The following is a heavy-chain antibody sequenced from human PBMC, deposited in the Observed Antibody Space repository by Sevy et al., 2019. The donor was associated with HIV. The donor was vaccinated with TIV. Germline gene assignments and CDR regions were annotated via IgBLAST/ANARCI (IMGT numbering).Heavy chain of an antibody. Sequence: ASVKVSCKASGYTFTGYYMHWVRQAPGQGLEWMGWINPNSGGTNYAQKFQGRVTMTRDTSISTAYMDLSRLRSDDTAVYYCAGADGSGSFEDYWGQGTLVTVSS. CDR1: GYTFTGYY. CDR3: AGADGSGSFEDY. V-gene: IGHV1-2*02. D-gene: IGHD3-10*01. CDR2: INPNSGGT. J-gene: IGHJ4*02.